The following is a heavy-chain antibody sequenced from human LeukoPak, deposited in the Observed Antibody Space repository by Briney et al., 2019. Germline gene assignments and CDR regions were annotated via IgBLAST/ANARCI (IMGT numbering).Heavy chain of an antibody. J-gene: IGHJ4*02. D-gene: IGHD2-2*01. CDR3: ARQFATASADTRGYFDF. Sequence: PSETLSLACTVSDASISSSDDYWGWIRQAPGKGLEWIGSIFYGGSAHYNPSLNSRATIFVDTSKNQSSLKLSSVTAADAGMYYCARQFATASADTRGYFDFWGQGTVVTVSS. V-gene: IGHV4-39*01. CDR2: IFYGGSA. CDR1: DASISSSDDY.